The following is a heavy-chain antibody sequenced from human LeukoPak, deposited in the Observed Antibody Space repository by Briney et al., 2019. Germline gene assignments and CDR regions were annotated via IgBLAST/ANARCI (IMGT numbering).Heavy chain of an antibody. D-gene: IGHD5-18*01. J-gene: IGHJ4*02. CDR3: ARGGSGYSYGSRTFDY. CDR2: INHSGST. Sequence: PSETLSLTCAVYGGSFSGYYWSWIRQPPGKGLEWIGEINHSGSTNYNPSLKCRVTISVDTSNNQFSLKLSSVTAADTAVYYCARGGSGYSYGSRTFDYWGQGTLVTVSS. CDR1: GGSFSGYY. V-gene: IGHV4-34*01.